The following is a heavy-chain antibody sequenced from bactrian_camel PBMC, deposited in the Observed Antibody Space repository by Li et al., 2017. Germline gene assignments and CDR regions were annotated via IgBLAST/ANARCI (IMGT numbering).Heavy chain of an antibody. Sequence: QLVESGGGLVRPGGSLRLSCEASGFVFSGYYMSWVRQVQGKGLEWVARIFTDAKNTYYADSVKGRFTISQDNAKNTVYLQMNSLKPEDSAIYYCAAGDSCRWSRRMSQSDYNYWGQGTQVTVS. CDR2: IFTDAKNT. V-gene: IGHV3-2*01. CDR1: GFVFSGYY. J-gene: IGHJ4*01. CDR3: AAGDSCRWSRRMSQSDYNY. D-gene: IGHD2*01.